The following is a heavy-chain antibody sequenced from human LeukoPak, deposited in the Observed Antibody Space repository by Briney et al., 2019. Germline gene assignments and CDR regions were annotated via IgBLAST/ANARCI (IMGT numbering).Heavy chain of an antibody. J-gene: IGHJ4*02. CDR2: IDSSSRYI. D-gene: IGHD2-2*01. V-gene: IGHV3-21*01. CDR1: GFTFSSYG. Sequence: GRSLRLSCAASGFTFSSYGMHWVRQAPGKGLEWVSFIDSSSRYIYQADSVKGRFTISRDNAKSSVFLQMNSLRAEDTAVYYCARVGGHCTSTSCPPPDYWGQGTLVTVSS. CDR3: ARVGGHCTSTSCPPPDY.